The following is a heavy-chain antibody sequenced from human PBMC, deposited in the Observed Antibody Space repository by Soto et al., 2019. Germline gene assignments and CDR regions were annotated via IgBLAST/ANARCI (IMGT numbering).Heavy chain of an antibody. D-gene: IGHD2-2*01. CDR3: AKEDLESPFVVVPAGIGY. CDR1: GFTFSFTFNSYA. J-gene: IGHJ4*02. CDR2: ISGSGGSA. V-gene: IGHV3-23*01. Sequence: LRLSCAASGFTFSFTFNSYAMNWVRQAPGKGLEWVSGISGSGGSAYYADSVKGRFTISRDNAKNTLYLQMNSLRAEDTAVYYCAKEDLESPFVVVPAGIGYWGQGPLLT.